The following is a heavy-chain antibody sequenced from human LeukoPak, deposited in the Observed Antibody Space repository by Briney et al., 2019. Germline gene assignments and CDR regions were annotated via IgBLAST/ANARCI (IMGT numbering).Heavy chain of an antibody. J-gene: IGHJ4*02. CDR2: ISASGGST. V-gene: IGHV3-23*01. CDR3: AKDQVGSSWAYVFDY. CDR1: GFTFSSYA. Sequence: GGSLRLSCAASGFTFSSYAMSWVRQAPGKGLEWVSAISASGGSTYYADSVKGRFTISRDNSKNTLYLQMNSLRAEDAALYYCAKDQVGSSWAYVFDYWGQGTLVTVSS. D-gene: IGHD6-13*01.